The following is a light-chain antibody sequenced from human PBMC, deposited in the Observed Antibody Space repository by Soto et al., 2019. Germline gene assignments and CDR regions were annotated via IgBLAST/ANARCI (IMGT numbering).Light chain of an antibody. J-gene: IGLJ3*02. CDR3: QSYDSSLSGWL. CDR1: SPNIGAGYN. CDR2: GDS. V-gene: IGLV1-40*01. Sequence: QSVLTQPPSVSGAPGKRVTISCTGSSPNIGAGYNLHWYQQVPGTAPKLLIYGDSNRPSGVPDRFSGSKSGTSASLAITGLQAEDEADYYCQSYDSSLSGWLFGGGTKLTVL.